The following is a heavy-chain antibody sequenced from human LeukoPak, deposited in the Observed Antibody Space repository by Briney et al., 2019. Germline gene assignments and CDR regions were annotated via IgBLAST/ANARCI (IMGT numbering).Heavy chain of an antibody. CDR1: GGSVSSGSYY. CDR2: IYYSGST. J-gene: IGHJ4*02. V-gene: IGHV4-61*01. D-gene: IGHD3-22*01. Sequence: SKTLSLTCTVSGGSVSSGSYYWSWIRQPPGKGLEWIGYIYYSGSTNYNPSLKSRVTISVDTSKNQFSLKLSSVTAADTAVYYCARALGYYDSSGRYFDYWGQGTLVTVSS. CDR3: ARALGYYDSSGRYFDY.